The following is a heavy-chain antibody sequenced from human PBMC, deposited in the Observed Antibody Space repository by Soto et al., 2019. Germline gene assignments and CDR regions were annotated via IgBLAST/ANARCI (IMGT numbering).Heavy chain of an antibody. Sequence: GGSLRLSCAASGFPFSNYAVTWVRQAPGKGLEWVSAISGSGGTTYYADSVKGRFTFSRDNPKNTLYLQMNSLRAEDTAVYYSAKPPTGCFSFFDIWGQGTMLPVSS. CDR1: GFPFSNYA. D-gene: IGHD6-19*01. CDR2: ISGSGGTT. CDR3: AKPPTGCFSFFDI. J-gene: IGHJ3*02. V-gene: IGHV3-23*01.